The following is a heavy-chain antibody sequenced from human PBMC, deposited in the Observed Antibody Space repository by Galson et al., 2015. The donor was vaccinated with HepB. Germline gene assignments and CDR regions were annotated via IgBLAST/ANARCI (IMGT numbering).Heavy chain of an antibody. CDR3: ARAEYCSGGSCYSDFDY. D-gene: IGHD2-15*01. V-gene: IGHV3-30*04. Sequence: SLRLSCAASGFTFSSYAMHWVRQAPGKGLEWVAVISYDGSNKYYADSVKGRFTISRDNSKNTLYLQMNSLRAEDTAVYYCARAEYCSGGSCYSDFDYWGQGTLVTVSS. CDR1: GFTFSSYA. CDR2: ISYDGSNK. J-gene: IGHJ4*02.